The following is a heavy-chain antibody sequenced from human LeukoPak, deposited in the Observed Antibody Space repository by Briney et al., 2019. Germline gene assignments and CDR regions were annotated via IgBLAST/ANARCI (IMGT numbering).Heavy chain of an antibody. Sequence: GGSLRLSCAATGFTIWMHWVRQAPGKGLVWVSRMNIDGSSISYADSVKGRFTISRDNRKNTLYLQMNSLRAEDTAVYYCAKDGTAERYFDWLSTFDYWGQGTLVTVSS. CDR3: AKDGTAERYFDWLSTFDY. D-gene: IGHD3-9*01. CDR2: MNIDGSSI. J-gene: IGHJ4*02. CDR1: GFTIW. V-gene: IGHV3-74*01.